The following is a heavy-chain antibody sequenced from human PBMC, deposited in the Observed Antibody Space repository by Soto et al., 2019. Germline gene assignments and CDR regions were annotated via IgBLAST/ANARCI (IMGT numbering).Heavy chain of an antibody. CDR3: ARALSYNWTDAVGYYYGMDV. CDR1: GGTFSSYA. CDR2: IIPIFGTA. Sequence: QVQLVQSGAEVKKPGSSVKVSCKASGGTFSSYAISWVRQAPGQGLEWMGGIIPIFGTANYAQKFQGRVTITADDSTSTAYMGLSSLRSEDRAVYYCARALSYNWTDAVGYYYGMDVWGQGTTVTVAS. J-gene: IGHJ6*02. D-gene: IGHD1-20*01. V-gene: IGHV1-69*01.